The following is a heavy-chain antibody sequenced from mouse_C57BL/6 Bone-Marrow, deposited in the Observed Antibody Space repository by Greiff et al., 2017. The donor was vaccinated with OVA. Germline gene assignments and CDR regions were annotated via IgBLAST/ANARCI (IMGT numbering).Heavy chain of an antibody. Sequence: VQLQQSGAELVRPGASVTLSCKASGYTFTDYEMHWVKQTPVHGLEWIGAIDPETGGTAYNQKFKGKAILTADKSSSTAYMEIRSLTSEDSAVYYCTRGYSNYYAMDYWGQGTAVTVTA. CDR2: IDPETGGT. D-gene: IGHD2-5*01. CDR1: GYTFTDYE. V-gene: IGHV1-15*01. CDR3: TRGYSNYYAMDY. J-gene: IGHJ4*01.